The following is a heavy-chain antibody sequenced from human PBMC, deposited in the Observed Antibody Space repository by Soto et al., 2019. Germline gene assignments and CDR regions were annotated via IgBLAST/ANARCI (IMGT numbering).Heavy chain of an antibody. CDR1: GFTFSSYA. V-gene: IGHV3-30*18. CDR2: ISHDGSDK. J-gene: IGHJ4*02. D-gene: IGHD6-13*01. Sequence: PGGSLRLSCAASGFTFSSYAMHWVRQAPGKGLEWVAVISHDGSDKSYADSVKGRFTISRDNSKNTLFLQMNSLRVEDTAVYCCAKDPGYRSSWGYFDYWGQGTLVTVSS. CDR3: AKDPGYRSSWGYFDY.